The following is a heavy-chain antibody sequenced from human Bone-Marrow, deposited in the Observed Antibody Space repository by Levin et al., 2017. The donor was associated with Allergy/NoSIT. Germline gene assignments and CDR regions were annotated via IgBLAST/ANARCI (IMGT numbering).Heavy chain of an antibody. CDR2: IRTKPYGGTP. Sequence: GESLKISCQASGFTFGDYPMSWVRQAPGKGLEWVGFIRTKPYGGTPEYAASVKGRFTIPREDSKSVAYLQMNSLKTEDTGVYYCAREGGPRWELRKDRWGQGTLVSVSS. CDR3: AREGGPRWELRKDR. D-gene: IGHD1-26*01. J-gene: IGHJ5*02. V-gene: IGHV3-49*02. CDR1: GFTFGDYP.